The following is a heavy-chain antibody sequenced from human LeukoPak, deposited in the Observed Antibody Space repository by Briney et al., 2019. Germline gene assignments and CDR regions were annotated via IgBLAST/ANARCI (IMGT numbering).Heavy chain of an antibody. V-gene: IGHV4-59*01. Sequence: SETLSLTCTVSGGSISSYHWSWIRQPPGKGLEWIGYIYYSGSTNYNPSLKSRVTISVDTSKNQFSLKLSSVTAADTAVYYCAREKEMATIRPSGYFDYWGQGTLVTVSS. CDR2: IYYSGST. CDR1: GGSISSYH. D-gene: IGHD5-24*01. J-gene: IGHJ4*02. CDR3: AREKEMATIRPSGYFDY.